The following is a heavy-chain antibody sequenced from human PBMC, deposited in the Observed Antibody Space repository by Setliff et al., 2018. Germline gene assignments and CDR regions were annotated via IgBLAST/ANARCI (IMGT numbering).Heavy chain of an antibody. CDR3: ARGFGDSPFDY. J-gene: IGHJ4*02. D-gene: IGHD3-16*01. Sequence: SETLSLTCTVSGGSISTYYWSWIRQTPVKGLEWIGYVYYSGTTNYNPLFKSRVTISVDRPKNQFSLKLSSVTAADTAVYYCARGFGDSPFDYWGQGTLVTVSS. V-gene: IGHV4-59*01. CDR1: GGSISTYY. CDR2: VYYSGTT.